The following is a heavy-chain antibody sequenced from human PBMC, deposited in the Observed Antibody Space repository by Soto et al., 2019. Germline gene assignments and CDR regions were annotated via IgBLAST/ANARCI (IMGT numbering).Heavy chain of an antibody. CDR2: ISYDGSNK. Sequence: QVQLVESGGGVVQPGRSLRLSCAASGFTFSSYAMHWVRQAPGKGLEWVAVISYDGSNKYYADSVKGRFTISRDNSKNTLYRQMNSLRAEDTAVYYCARLTGIAAAGDDAFDIWGQGTMVTVSS. CDR3: ARLTGIAAAGDDAFDI. CDR1: GFTFSSYA. J-gene: IGHJ3*02. D-gene: IGHD6-13*01. V-gene: IGHV3-30-3*01.